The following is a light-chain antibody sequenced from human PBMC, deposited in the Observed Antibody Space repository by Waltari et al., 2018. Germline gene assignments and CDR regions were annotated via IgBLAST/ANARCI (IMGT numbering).Light chain of an antibody. CDR1: SRDVGSSNF. CDR3: SSYISGVTLYV. Sequence: QSALTQPASVSGSPGQSITISCTGTSRDVGSSNFVSLYQQHPGKAPKLMIYDVTKRPSGVSGRFSGSKSGNTASLTISGLQAEDEADYYCSSYISGVTLYVFGTGTKVTVL. CDR2: DVT. V-gene: IGLV2-14*03. J-gene: IGLJ1*01.